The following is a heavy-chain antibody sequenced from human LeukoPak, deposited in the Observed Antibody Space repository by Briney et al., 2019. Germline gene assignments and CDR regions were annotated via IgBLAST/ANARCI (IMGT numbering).Heavy chain of an antibody. Sequence: PGRSLRLSCAASGFTLSSYGMHWVRQAPGKGLEWVAVIWYDGSNKYYADSVKGRFTISRDNSKNTLYLQMNSLRAEDTAVYYCARVNKKTLWFGELFVFDPWGQGTLVTVSS. J-gene: IGHJ5*02. D-gene: IGHD3-10*01. CDR2: IWYDGSNK. CDR1: GFTLSSYG. V-gene: IGHV3-33*01. CDR3: ARVNKKTLWFGELFVFDP.